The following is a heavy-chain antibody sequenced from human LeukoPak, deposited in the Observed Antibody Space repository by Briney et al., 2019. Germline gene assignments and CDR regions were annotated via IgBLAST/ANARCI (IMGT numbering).Heavy chain of an antibody. D-gene: IGHD2-15*01. Sequence: SETLSLTCTVSGGSISSYYWSWMRQPPGKGLEWIGYIYYSGSTNYNPSLHSRVTISVDTSKNQFSRKLSAVTAADTAVYYCARELGYCSGGSCYSEGYFDYWGEGTLVTASS. CDR2: IYYSGST. V-gene: IGHV4-59*01. J-gene: IGHJ4*02. CDR3: ARELGYCSGGSCYSEGYFDY. CDR1: GGSISSYY.